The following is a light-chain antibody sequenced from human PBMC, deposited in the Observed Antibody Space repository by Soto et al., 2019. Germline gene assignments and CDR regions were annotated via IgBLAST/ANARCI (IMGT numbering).Light chain of an antibody. CDR1: QSVPRSY. CDR2: GTS. Sequence: EIVLTQSPGTLSLSPGERATLSCRASQSVPRSYLAWYQQKPGQAPRLLIYGTSSRATGIPDRFSGSGSGTDFTLTISSLQPEDFATYYCQQTYSTPPTFGQGTKVDVK. CDR3: QQTYSTPPT. J-gene: IGKJ1*01. V-gene: IGKV3-20*01.